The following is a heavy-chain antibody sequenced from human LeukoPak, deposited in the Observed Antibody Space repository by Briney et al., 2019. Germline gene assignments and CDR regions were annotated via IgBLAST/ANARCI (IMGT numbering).Heavy chain of an antibody. J-gene: IGHJ4*02. CDR3: ARDQVECTGGTCQSRVGFDF. D-gene: IGHD2-8*02. Sequence: SGTLSLTCTVSGDSISNGVKYWSWIRQHPGRGLEWIGYIYHSGRSYYNPSLKSRITMSVDTSKNQFSLNLSSVTAADTAVYYCARDQVECTGGTCQSRVGFDFWGQGTLVTVS. CDR1: GDSISNGVKY. CDR2: IYHSGRS. V-gene: IGHV4-31*03.